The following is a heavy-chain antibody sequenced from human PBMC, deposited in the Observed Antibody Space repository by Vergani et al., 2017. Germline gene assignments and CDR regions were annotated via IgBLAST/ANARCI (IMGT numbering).Heavy chain of an antibody. CDR2: INPNSGGT. J-gene: IGHJ4*02. CDR1: GYTFTDYF. V-gene: IGHV1-2*02. D-gene: IGHD2-2*01. Sequence: QVQLVQSGAEVKKPGASVKVSCKASGYTFTDYFMHWVRQAPGQGLEWMGWINPNSGGTNYAQKVQGRVTMTRDTSISTAYMELSNLRSDDTAVYYCARVGTSSNRDYFDYWGKGTLVTVSS. CDR3: ARVGTSSNRDYFDY.